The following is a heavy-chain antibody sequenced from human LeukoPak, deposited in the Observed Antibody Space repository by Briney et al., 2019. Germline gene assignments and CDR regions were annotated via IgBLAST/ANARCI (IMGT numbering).Heavy chain of an antibody. D-gene: IGHD3-16*01. V-gene: IGHV3-7*03. J-gene: IGHJ6*02. Sequence: GGSLRLSCVGSGFTFSRYWLNWVRQAPGKGLEWVASINHNGNVNYYVDSVKGRFTISRDNAKNSLYLQMSNLRAEDTAVYFCARGGGLDVWGQGATVTVSS. CDR2: INHNGNVN. CDR3: ARGGGLDV. CDR1: GFTFSRYW.